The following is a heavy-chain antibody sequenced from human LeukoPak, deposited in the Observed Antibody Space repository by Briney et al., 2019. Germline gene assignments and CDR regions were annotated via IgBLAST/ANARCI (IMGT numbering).Heavy chain of an antibody. CDR2: IYYSGST. Sequence: PGGSLRLSCAASGFTFSSYWMSWVRQAPGKGLEWIGYIYYSGSTNYKSSLKSRVTISVDTSKNQFSLKLSSVTAADTAVYYCARLTGYSSESWFDPWGQGTLVTVSS. CDR1: GFTFSSYW. V-gene: IGHV4-59*01. CDR3: ARLTGYSSESWFDP. J-gene: IGHJ5*02. D-gene: IGHD3-9*01.